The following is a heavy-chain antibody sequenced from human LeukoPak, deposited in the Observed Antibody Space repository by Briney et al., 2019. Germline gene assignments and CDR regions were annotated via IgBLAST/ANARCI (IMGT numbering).Heavy chain of an antibody. CDR1: RFTFSSYA. Sequence: PGGSLRLSCAASRFTFSSYAMSWVRQTPGKGLEWVSAISGSGTSTYYADSVKGRFTISRDNSKNTLYLQMNSLRAEDTAVYYCAKGGYSSSSLLDYWGQGTLVTVSS. J-gene: IGHJ4*02. V-gene: IGHV3-23*01. CDR2: ISGSGTST. D-gene: IGHD6-6*01. CDR3: AKGGYSSSSLLDY.